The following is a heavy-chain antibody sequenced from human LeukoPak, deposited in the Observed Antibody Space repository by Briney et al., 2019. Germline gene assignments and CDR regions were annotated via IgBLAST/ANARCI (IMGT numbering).Heavy chain of an antibody. J-gene: IGHJ6*03. CDR3: ARGVPAAIGSVYYYYMDV. Sequence: EASVKVSCKASGYTFTGYYMHWVRQAPGQGLEWMGWINPNSGGTNYAQKFQGRVTMTRDTSISTAYMELSRLRSDDTAVYYCARGVPAAIGSVYYYYMDVWGKGTTVTVSS. CDR2: INPNSGGT. D-gene: IGHD2-2*02. V-gene: IGHV1-2*02. CDR1: GYTFTGYY.